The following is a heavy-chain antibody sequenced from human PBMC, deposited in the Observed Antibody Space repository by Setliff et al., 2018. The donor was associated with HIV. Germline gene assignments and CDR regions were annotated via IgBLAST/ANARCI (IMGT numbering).Heavy chain of an antibody. V-gene: IGHV4-34*01. CDR3: ARHIAVADGYYSYYMDV. Sequence: SETLSLTCSIYGGSLTYYYWSWIRQPPGKGLQWIGEINHYGATYYNPSLRGRVTISTDTSKNQFSLTLTSVTASDTAVYYCARHIAVADGYYSYYMDVWGAGTTGTVSS. J-gene: IGHJ6*03. D-gene: IGHD6-19*01. CDR1: GGSLTYYY. CDR2: INHYGAT.